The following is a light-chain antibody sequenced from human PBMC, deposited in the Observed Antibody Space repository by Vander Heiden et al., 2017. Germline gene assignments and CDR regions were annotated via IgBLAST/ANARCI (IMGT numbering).Light chain of an antibody. CDR3: QSADNSGSYWV. J-gene: IGLJ3*02. CDR1: VLSREY. V-gene: IGLV3-25*03. CDR2: KDS. Sequence: SDDLTQPPSVSVSPGQAASITCSGDVLSREYVYWYQQKTGQAPLLVIYKDSKRPSGIPERFSGSRSGTTTTLTISGAQAEDEADYHCQSADNSGSYWVFGGGTRLTVL.